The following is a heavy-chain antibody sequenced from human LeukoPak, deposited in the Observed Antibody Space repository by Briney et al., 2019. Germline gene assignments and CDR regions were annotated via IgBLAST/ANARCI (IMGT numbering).Heavy chain of an antibody. Sequence: SETLSLTCAVFGGSMSGCYWSWIRQPPGRGLEWIGEINHSGSTNYNPSLKSRVTISIDTSNNQFYLDLSSVTAADTAVYYCARHVVAATGFDYWGQGTLVTVSS. J-gene: IGHJ4*02. CDR3: ARHVVAATGFDY. D-gene: IGHD2-15*01. CDR2: INHSGST. V-gene: IGHV4-34*01. CDR1: GGSMSGCY.